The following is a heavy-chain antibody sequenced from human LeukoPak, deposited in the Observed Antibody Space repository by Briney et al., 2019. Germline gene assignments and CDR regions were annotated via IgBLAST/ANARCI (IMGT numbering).Heavy chain of an antibody. CDR2: IYTSGST. J-gene: IGHJ3*02. Sequence: SETLSLTCTVSGGSISSGSYYWSWIRQPAGKGLEWIGRIYTSGSTNYNPSLKSRVTISVDTSKNQFSLKLSSVTAADTAVYYCARVTTMIVEDAFVIWGQGTMVTVSS. CDR1: GGSISSGSYY. CDR3: ARVTTMIVEDAFVI. V-gene: IGHV4-61*02. D-gene: IGHD3-22*01.